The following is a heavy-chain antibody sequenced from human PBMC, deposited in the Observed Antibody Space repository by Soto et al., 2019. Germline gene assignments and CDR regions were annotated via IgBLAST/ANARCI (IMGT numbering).Heavy chain of an antibody. CDR1: GGSISSYY. CDR2: IYCSGST. Sequence: PSETLSLTCTVSGGSISSYYWSWIRQPPGKGLEWIGYIYCSGSTNYNPSLKSRVTISADTSKNQFSLKLSSVTAADTAVYYCATSEGAVATGIDYWGQGTLVTVSS. CDR3: ATSEGAVATGIDY. D-gene: IGHD3-16*01. J-gene: IGHJ4*02. V-gene: IGHV4-59*01.